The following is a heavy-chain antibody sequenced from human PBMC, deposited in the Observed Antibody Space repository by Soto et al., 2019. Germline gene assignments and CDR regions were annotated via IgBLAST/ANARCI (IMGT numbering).Heavy chain of an antibody. V-gene: IGHV3-48*01. Sequence: GGSLRLSCAASGFTFSHYARNWVRQAPGKELEWISYISSGGDTIYYADSVRGRFTISRDNVKNSLYLQMHSLGAEETALYYCARGPISNDHYFDYWGQGALVTVSS. CDR2: ISSGGDTI. D-gene: IGHD2-21*01. J-gene: IGHJ4*02. CDR3: ARGPISNDHYFDY. CDR1: GFTFSHYA.